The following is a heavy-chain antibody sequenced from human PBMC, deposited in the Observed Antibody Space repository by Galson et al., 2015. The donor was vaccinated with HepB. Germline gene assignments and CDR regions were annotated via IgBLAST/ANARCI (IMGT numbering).Heavy chain of an antibody. D-gene: IGHD3-10*01. V-gene: IGHV3-30-3*01. CDR1: GFTFSSYA. CDR3: ASTTFPITMVRGVIITPIDY. Sequence: SLRLSCAASGFTFSSYAMHWVRQAPGKGLEWVAVMSYDGSNKYYADSVKGRFTISRDNSKNTLYLQMNSLRAEDTAVYYCASTTFPITMVRGVIITPIDYWGQGTLVTVSS. J-gene: IGHJ4*02. CDR2: MSYDGSNK.